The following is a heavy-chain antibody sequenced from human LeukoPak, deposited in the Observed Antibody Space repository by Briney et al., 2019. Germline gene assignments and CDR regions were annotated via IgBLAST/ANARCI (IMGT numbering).Heavy chain of an antibody. Sequence: ASVKVSCKASGGTFSSYAISWVRQAPGQGLEWMGGIIPIFGTANYAQKFQGRVTITADNSTSTAYMELSSLRSEDTAVYYCARPSLDYYYYYMDVWGKGTTVTVSS. CDR3: ARPSLDYYYYYMDV. CDR1: GGTFSSYA. D-gene: IGHD6-13*01. CDR2: IIPIFGTA. J-gene: IGHJ6*03. V-gene: IGHV1-69*06.